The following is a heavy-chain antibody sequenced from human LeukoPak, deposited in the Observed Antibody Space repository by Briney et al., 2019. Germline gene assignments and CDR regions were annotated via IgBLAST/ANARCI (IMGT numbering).Heavy chain of an antibody. CDR3: ARTRVGATNFDY. Sequence: PSETLSLTCTVSGGSVSSGSYYWSWIRQPPGKGLEWIGYIYYSGSTNYNPSLKSRVTISVDTSKNQFSLKLSSVTAADTAVYYCARTRVGATNFDYWGQGALVTVSS. CDR2: IYYSGST. D-gene: IGHD1-26*01. CDR1: GGSVSSGSYY. V-gene: IGHV4-61*01. J-gene: IGHJ4*02.